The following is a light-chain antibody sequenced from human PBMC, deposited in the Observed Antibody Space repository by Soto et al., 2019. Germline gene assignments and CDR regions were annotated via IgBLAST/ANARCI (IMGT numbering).Light chain of an antibody. CDR3: QSYDTSLSYV. J-gene: IGLJ1*01. V-gene: IGLV1-40*01. Sequence: QSVLTQPPSVSGAPGQRVTISCTGSSSNIGAGYAVHWYQQLPGTAPKLLIYGNTNRPSGVPDRFSGSKSGTSASLAITGLQAEDEADYHCQSYDTSLSYVFGGGTKLTVL. CDR1: SSNIGAGYA. CDR2: GNT.